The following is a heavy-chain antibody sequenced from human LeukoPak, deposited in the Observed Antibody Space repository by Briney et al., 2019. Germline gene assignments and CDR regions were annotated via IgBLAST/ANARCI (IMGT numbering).Heavy chain of an antibody. Sequence: GGSLRLSCAASGFTFSSNAMSWVRQAPGKGPEWVSVISGSGGTTYYADSVKGRFTISRDNSKTTLYLQMNSLRAEDTAVYYCAKGFGSSYYYGMDVWGQGTTVTVSS. CDR2: ISGSGGTT. CDR1: GFTFSSNA. V-gene: IGHV3-23*01. D-gene: IGHD3-10*01. J-gene: IGHJ6*02. CDR3: AKGFGSSYYYGMDV.